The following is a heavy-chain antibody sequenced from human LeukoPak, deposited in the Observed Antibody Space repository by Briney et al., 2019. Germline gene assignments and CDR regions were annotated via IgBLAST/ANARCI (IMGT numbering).Heavy chain of an antibody. D-gene: IGHD3-10*01. CDR1: GYSISSGYY. V-gene: IGHV4-38-2*02. CDR2: IYHSGRS. CDR3: AKSNGYGLVDI. J-gene: IGHJ3*02. Sequence: PSETLSLTCTVSGYSISSGYYWGWIRPSPGKGLEWIGSIYHSGRSYYNPSLKSRVTISVDTSRNQFSLKLNSVTAADTAVYYCAKSNGYGLVDIWGQGTMVTVSS.